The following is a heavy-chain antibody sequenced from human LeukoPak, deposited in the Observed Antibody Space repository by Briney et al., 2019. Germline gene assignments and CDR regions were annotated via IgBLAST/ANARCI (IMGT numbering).Heavy chain of an antibody. CDR2: INHSGST. CDR3: ARGLAAAGRRCVLYYYYYMDV. J-gene: IGHJ6*03. V-gene: IGHV4-34*01. CDR1: GGTLSGYY. D-gene: IGHD6-13*01. Sequence: PSETLSLTRAVYGGTLSGYYWSWIRQPPGKGLEWIGEINHSGSTNYNPSLKSRVTISVDTSKNQFSLKLSSVTAADTAVYYCARGLAAAGRRCVLYYYYYMDVWGKGTTVTVSS.